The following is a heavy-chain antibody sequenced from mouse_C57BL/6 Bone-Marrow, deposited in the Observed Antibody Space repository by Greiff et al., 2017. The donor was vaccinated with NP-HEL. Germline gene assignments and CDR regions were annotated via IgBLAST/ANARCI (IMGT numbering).Heavy chain of an antibody. J-gene: IGHJ4*01. CDR3: ARPITTVVADYAMDY. Sequence: QVQLQQPGAELVKPGASVKMSCKASGYTFTSYWITWVKQRPGQGLEWIGDIYPGSGSTNYNEQFKSKATLTVDTSSSTAYMQLSSLTSEDSAVYYCARPITTVVADYAMDYWGQGTSVTVSS. CDR2: IYPGSGST. D-gene: IGHD1-1*01. CDR1: GYTFTSYW. V-gene: IGHV1-55*01.